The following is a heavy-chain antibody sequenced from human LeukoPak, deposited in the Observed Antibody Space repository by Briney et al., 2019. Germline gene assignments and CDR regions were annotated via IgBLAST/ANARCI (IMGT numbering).Heavy chain of an antibody. CDR3: AKSPDYCGGDCYEPFDY. D-gene: IGHD2-21*01. CDR1: GFTFSSYG. CDR2: IRFDGSNK. J-gene: IGHJ4*02. Sequence: SGGSLRLSCAASGFTFSSYGMHWVRQAPGKGLGWVAFIRFDGSNKYYADSVKGRFTISRDNSKNTLYLQMNSLRAEDTAVYLLAKSPDYCGGDCYEPFDYCGQGTLVTVSS. V-gene: IGHV3-30*02.